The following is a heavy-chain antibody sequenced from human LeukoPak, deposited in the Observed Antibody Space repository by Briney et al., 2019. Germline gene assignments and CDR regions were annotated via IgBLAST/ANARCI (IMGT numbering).Heavy chain of an antibody. Sequence: PSETLSLTCTVSGGSISHHSWGWIRQPPGKGLDWIGYISYSGSANYNPSLKSRVTISLDTSKNQFSLRLTSMNSADSAVYYCARVSVASADRGHFDYWGQGTLVTVSS. J-gene: IGHJ4*02. V-gene: IGHV4-59*11. D-gene: IGHD6-13*01. CDR1: GGSISHHS. CDR2: ISYSGSA. CDR3: ARVSVASADRGHFDY.